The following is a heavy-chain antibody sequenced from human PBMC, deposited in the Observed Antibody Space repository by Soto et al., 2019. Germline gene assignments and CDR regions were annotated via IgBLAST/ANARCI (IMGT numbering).Heavy chain of an antibody. Sequence: PLSLTSTVSGGSISGGDDYCSLIRHPPGKGLEYIGYIYYTGSTYYNPSLKSRLTISVDTSKNQFSLKLTSVTAADTAVYYCARAYGDYGDWFDPWGQGTLVTVSS. CDR3: ARAYGDYGDWFDP. CDR2: IYYTGST. V-gene: IGHV4-30-4*01. J-gene: IGHJ5*02. D-gene: IGHD4-17*01. CDR1: GGSISGGDDY.